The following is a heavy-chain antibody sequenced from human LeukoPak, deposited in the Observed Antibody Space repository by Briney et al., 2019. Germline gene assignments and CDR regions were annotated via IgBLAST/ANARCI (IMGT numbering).Heavy chain of an antibody. J-gene: IGHJ5*02. CDR1: GYSLTSGFY. CDR2: VYYRGTT. D-gene: IGHD2-15*01. V-gene: IGHV4-38-2*02. CDR3: ARDCSGVSCQSTS. Sequence: SETLSLTCTVSGYSLTSGFYWAWIRQTPEKGLEWIGSVYYRGTTNHNSSLRSRVTLSVDTSKNQFSLNLTSVTAADTAVYYCARDCSGVSCQSTSWGQGTLVTVSS.